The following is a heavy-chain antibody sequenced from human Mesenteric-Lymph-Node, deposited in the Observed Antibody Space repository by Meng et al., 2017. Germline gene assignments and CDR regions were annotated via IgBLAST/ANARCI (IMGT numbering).Heavy chain of an antibody. CDR1: GFTFRTYG. J-gene: IGHJ5*02. CDR3: AKGDSGWYQEYNWFDP. CDR2: ISGSGGGT. Sequence: EVQLLESGGGLVQPGGSLRLSCAASGFTFRTYGMSWVRQAPGKGLEWVSGISGSGGGTYYGDSVKGRFTISRDNSKNTLYLQMSSLRAEGTAIYYCAKGDSGWYQEYNWFDPWGQGTLVTVSS. V-gene: IGHV3-23*01. D-gene: IGHD6-19*01.